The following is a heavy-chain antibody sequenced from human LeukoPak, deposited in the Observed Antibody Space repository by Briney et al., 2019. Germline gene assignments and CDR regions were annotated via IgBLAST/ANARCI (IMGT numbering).Heavy chain of an antibody. D-gene: IGHD1-26*01. CDR2: IYYNGNT. J-gene: IGHJ4*02. CDR3: AREDWSYSSDY. Sequence: SATLSLTCTVSGGSVSSGSCYWSWIRQPPGKGLEWIGYIYYNGNTNYNPSLKSRVTISVDTSKNQFSLKLSSVTAADTAIYYCAREDWSYSSDYWGQGTLVTVSS. CDR1: GGSVSSGSCY. V-gene: IGHV4-61*01.